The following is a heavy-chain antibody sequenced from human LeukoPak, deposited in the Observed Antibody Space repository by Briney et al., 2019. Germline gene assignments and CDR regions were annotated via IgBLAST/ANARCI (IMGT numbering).Heavy chain of an antibody. D-gene: IGHD3-22*01. V-gene: IGHV4-39*07. CDR3: ARGSMIVVDLDY. CDR1: GGSISSSSYY. J-gene: IGHJ4*02. Sequence: SETLSLTCTVSGGSISSSSYYWGGIRQPPGKGLEWIGSIYYSGSTYYNPSLKSRVTISVDTSKNRFSLKLSSVTAADTAVYYCARGSMIVVDLDYWGQGTLVTVSS. CDR2: IYYSGST.